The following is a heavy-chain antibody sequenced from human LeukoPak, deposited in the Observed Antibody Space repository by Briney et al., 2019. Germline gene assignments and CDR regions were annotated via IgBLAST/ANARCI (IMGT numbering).Heavy chain of an antibody. V-gene: IGHV1-8*01. CDR3: ARGGSLRDGDNGIHY. Sequence: ASVKVSCKASGYTFTSYDINWVRQATGQGLEWRGWMNPNGSNTGYAQKFQGRVTMTRNTSISTAYMELSSLRSEDTAVYYCARGGSLRDGDNGIHYWGQGTLVTVSS. J-gene: IGHJ4*02. D-gene: IGHD4-17*01. CDR2: MNPNGSNT. CDR1: GYTFTSYD.